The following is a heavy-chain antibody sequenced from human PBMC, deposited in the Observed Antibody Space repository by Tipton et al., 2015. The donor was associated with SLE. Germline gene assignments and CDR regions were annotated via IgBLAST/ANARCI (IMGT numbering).Heavy chain of an antibody. CDR3: ARQSVQPRGDYFDY. J-gene: IGHJ4*02. CDR1: GGSFSGYY. CDR2: INHSGST. D-gene: IGHD1-1*01. Sequence: TLSLTCAVYGGSFSGYYWSWIRQPPGKGLEWIGEINHSGSTNYKPSLKSRVTISVDTSKNQFSLKLSSVTAADTAVYYCARQSVQPRGDYFDYWGQGPLVTVAS. V-gene: IGHV4-34*01.